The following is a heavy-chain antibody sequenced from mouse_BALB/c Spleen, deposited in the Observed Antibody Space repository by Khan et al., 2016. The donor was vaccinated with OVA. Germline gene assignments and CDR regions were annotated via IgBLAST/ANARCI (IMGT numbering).Heavy chain of an antibody. CDR1: GYTFTTYT. Sequence: QVQLKQSGAELARPGASVKMSCKTSGYTFTTYTLHWVKQRPGRRLEWIGYINPSNDYTNYNQKFKDKFTLTADKSYSKAYMQLSSLKSEDSAIYYCARSGQIRLREGFTYWGQGTLVTVFA. V-gene: IGHV1-4*01. CDR3: ARSGQIRLREGFTY. D-gene: IGHD3-2*02. CDR2: INPSNDYT. J-gene: IGHJ3*01.